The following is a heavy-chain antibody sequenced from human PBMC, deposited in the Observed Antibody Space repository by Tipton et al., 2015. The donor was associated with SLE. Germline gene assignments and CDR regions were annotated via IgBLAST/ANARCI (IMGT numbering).Heavy chain of an antibody. D-gene: IGHD6-13*01. CDR2: SSSGGTSI. Sequence: SLRLSCTASGFSLSSYEMTWVRQAPGKGLEWLSESSSGGTSIYYADSVQGRVTFSRDNAKNSLALHINSLTVGDTGVYYCAREAGTSTWSPVDPWGQGTLVTVPS. J-gene: IGHJ5*02. V-gene: IGHV3-48*03. CDR3: AREAGTSTWSPVDP. CDR1: GFSLSSYE.